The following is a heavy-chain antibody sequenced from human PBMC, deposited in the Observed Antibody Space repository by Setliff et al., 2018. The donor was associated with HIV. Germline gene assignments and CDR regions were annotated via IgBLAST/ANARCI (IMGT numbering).Heavy chain of an antibody. CDR3: ATGHYDYWNGYSARGPLDY. V-gene: IGHV3-53*01. D-gene: IGHD3-3*01. CDR2: IYDGGST. J-gene: IGHJ4*02. Sequence: GVLRLSCAASGFTVGSYDINWVRQAPGKGLEWVSVIYDGGSTYYADSVKGRFTVSRDNPKKTLYLQMSSLRVEDTAVYYCATGHYDYWNGYSARGPLDYWGQGTLVTVSS. CDR1: GFTVGSYD.